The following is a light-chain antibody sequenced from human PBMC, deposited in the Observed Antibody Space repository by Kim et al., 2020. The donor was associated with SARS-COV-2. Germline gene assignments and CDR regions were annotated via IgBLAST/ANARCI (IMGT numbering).Light chain of an antibody. V-gene: IGLV2-11*01. CDR1: STDVGYYDY. Sequence: QSALTQPRSVSGSPGQSVTISCTGSSTDVGYYDYVSWYQEHPGKAPKLIIFDVTKRLSGVPDRFSASKSGNTASLTISGLQAEDEADYYCCSYAGSPPYDFGSGTKVTVL. CDR3: CSYAGSPPYD. CDR2: DVT. J-gene: IGLJ1*01.